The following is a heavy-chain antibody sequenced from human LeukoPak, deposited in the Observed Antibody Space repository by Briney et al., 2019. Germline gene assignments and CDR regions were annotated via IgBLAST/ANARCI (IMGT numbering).Heavy chain of an antibody. Sequence: SVTVSCTASGGTFSSYAISWVRQAPGQGLEWMGGIIPIFGTANYAQKFQGRVTITADKSTSTAYMELSSLRSEDTAVYYCASPLGHRRPPAFDIWGQGTMVTVSS. CDR1: GGTFSSYA. CDR2: IIPIFGTA. CDR3: ASPLGHRRPPAFDI. J-gene: IGHJ3*02. D-gene: IGHD1-1*01. V-gene: IGHV1-69*06.